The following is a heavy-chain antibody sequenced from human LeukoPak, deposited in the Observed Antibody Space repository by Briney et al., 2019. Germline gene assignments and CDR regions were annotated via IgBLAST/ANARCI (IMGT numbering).Heavy chain of an antibody. CDR3: ARYSSGWYSVFDY. J-gene: IGHJ4*02. CDR1: GGSISSSISSYY. Sequence: PSETLSLTCTVSGGSISSSISSYYWSWIRQPPGKGLEWIGYIYHSGSTNYNPSLKSRVTISVDTSKNQFSLKLSSVTAADTAVYYCARYSSGWYSVFDYWGQGTLVTVSS. V-gene: IGHV4-61*01. D-gene: IGHD6-19*01. CDR2: IYHSGST.